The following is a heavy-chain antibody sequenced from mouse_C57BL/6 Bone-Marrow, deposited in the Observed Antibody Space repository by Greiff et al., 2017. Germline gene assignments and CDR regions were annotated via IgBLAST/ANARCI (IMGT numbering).Heavy chain of an antibody. Sequence: QVQLQQSGAELVKPGASVKLSCKASGYTFTEYTIHWVKQRSGQGLEWIGWFYPGSGSIKYNEKFKAKATLTADKSSSTVYMELSRLTAEDSAVYFCARHEEGLWLRRSWFAYWGQGTLVTVSA. V-gene: IGHV1-62-2*01. CDR1: GYTFTEYT. D-gene: IGHD2-2*01. CDR3: ARHEEGLWLRRSWFAY. CDR2: FYPGSGSI. J-gene: IGHJ3*01.